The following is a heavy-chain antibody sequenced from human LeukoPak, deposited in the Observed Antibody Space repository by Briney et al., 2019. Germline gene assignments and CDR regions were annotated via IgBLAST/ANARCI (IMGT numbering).Heavy chain of an antibody. V-gene: IGHV3-21*01. CDR1: GFTFSSYS. D-gene: IGHD3-3*01. CDR3: ARERITIFGDHYMDV. J-gene: IGHJ6*03. CDR2: ISSSSSYI. Sequence: GGSLRLSCAASGFTFSSYSMNWVRQAPGKGLEWVSSISSSSSYIYYADSVKGRFTISRDNAKNSLYLQMNSLRAKDTAVYYCARERITIFGDHYMDVWGKGTTVTVSS.